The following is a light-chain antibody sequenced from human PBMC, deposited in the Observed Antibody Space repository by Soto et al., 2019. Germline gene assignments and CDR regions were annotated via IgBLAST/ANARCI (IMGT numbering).Light chain of an antibody. V-gene: IGKV3-11*01. CDR2: DAS. J-gene: IGKJ5*01. CDR3: QQRSNWPPIT. CDR1: QSVSSY. Sequence: EIVLTQSPATLSLSPGEIATLSCRASQSVSSYLAWYQQKHGQAPRLLIYDASNRATGIPARFSGSGSGTDFTLTISSLEPEDFAVYYCQQRSNWPPITFGQGTRLEIK.